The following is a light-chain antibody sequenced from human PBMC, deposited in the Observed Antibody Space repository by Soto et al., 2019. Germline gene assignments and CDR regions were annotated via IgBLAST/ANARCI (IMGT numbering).Light chain of an antibody. CDR1: SSDVGGYNY. CDR3: SSYTTSSTLI. Sequence: QSALTPPASVSGSPGQSITISCTGTSSDVGGYNYVSWYQQHPGKAPKLMIYDVSNRPSGVSNRFSGSKSGNTASLTISGLQAEDEADYYCSSYTTSSTLIFGGGTKVTVL. V-gene: IGLV2-14*01. CDR2: DVS. J-gene: IGLJ2*01.